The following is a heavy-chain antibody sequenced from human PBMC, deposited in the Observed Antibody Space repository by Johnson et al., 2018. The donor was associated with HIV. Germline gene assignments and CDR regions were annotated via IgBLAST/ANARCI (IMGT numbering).Heavy chain of an antibody. CDR2: INWNGGSP. CDR3: AREGWYGDYVDAFDI. V-gene: IGHV3-20*04. D-gene: IGHD4-17*01. CDR1: GFMFEDYG. Sequence: VQVVESGGGVVRPGGSLRLSCVGSGFMFEDYGMSWVRPAPGKGLEWVSGINWNGGSPSYADSVKGRFTISRDHAKNSLYLQMNSLRAEDRALYYCAREGWYGDYVDAFDIWGQGAMVTVSS. J-gene: IGHJ3*02.